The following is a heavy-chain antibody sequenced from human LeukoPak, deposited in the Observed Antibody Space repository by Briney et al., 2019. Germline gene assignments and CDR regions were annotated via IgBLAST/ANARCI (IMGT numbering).Heavy chain of an antibody. Sequence: SETLSLTCTVSGGSISSSYWSWIRQPPGKGLEWIGYIYYSGSTNYNPSLKSRVTISVDTSKNQFSLKLSSVTAADTAVYDCARHSSGYSYGGNCLDPWGQGTLVTVSS. V-gene: IGHV4-59*08. D-gene: IGHD5-18*01. CDR2: IYYSGST. CDR3: ARHSSGYSYGGNCLDP. CDR1: GGSISSSY. J-gene: IGHJ5*02.